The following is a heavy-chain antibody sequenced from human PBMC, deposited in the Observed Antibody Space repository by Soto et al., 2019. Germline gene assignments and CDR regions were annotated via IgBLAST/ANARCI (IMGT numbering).Heavy chain of an antibody. CDR1: GFTFDDYA. V-gene: IGHV3-9*01. J-gene: IGHJ3*02. Sequence: EVQLVESGGGLVQPGRSLRLSCAASGFTFDDYAMHWVRQAPGKGLEWVSGISWNSGSIGYADSVKGRFTISRDNAKNSLYLQMNILRAEDTALYYCAKDLYDSSGYYYLNDAFDIWGQVTMVTVSS. CDR3: AKDLYDSSGYYYLNDAFDI. D-gene: IGHD3-22*01. CDR2: ISWNSGSI.